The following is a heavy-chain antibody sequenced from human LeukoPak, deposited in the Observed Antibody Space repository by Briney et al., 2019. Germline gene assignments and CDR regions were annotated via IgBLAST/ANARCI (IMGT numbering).Heavy chain of an antibody. CDR3: AKLLRLGELSSDFGY. CDR2: ISSSSSYI. Sequence: PGGSLRLSCAASGFTFSSYSMNWVRQAPGKGLEWVSSISSSSSYIYYADSVKGRFTISRDNAKNSLYLQMNSLRAEDTAVYYCAKLLRLGELSSDFGYWGQGTLVTVSS. CDR1: GFTFSSYS. V-gene: IGHV3-21*01. D-gene: IGHD3-16*02. J-gene: IGHJ4*02.